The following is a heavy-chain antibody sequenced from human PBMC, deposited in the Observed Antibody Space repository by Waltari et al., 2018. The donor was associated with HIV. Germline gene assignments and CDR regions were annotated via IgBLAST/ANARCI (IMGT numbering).Heavy chain of an antibody. Sequence: EVQLVESGGDLVQPGGSLRLSCAAPGFTFSRYWMHWVRQAPGKGLVWVSRIDTDGSTTTYADSVKGRFTISRDNAKNILYLQMNSLRVEDTAVYYCARDVAGRGGYWGQGTLVSVSS. CDR3: ARDVAGRGGY. D-gene: IGHD3-3*01. J-gene: IGHJ4*02. V-gene: IGHV3-74*01. CDR1: GFTFSRYW. CDR2: IDTDGSTT.